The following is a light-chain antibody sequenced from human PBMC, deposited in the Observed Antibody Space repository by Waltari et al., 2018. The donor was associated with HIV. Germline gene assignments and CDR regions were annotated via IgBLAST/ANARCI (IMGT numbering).Light chain of an antibody. CDR3: SSYTSSSTL. CDR1: SSDVGGYNY. CDR2: EVS. Sequence: QSALTQPASVSGSPGQSITISCTGTSSDVGGYNYVSWYQQHPGKAPKLMIYEVSNLPSGVANRFSGSKSGNTASLTISGLQAEDEADYYCSSYTSSSTLFGTGTKVTVL. J-gene: IGLJ1*01. V-gene: IGLV2-14*01.